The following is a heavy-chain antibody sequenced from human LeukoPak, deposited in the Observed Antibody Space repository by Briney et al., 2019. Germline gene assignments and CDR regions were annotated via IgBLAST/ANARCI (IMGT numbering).Heavy chain of an antibody. V-gene: IGHV4-39*01. J-gene: IGHJ6*03. CDR3: ARISSAYYYYYYYMDV. Sequence: SETLSLTCTVSGGSISSSSYYWGWIRQPPGKGLEWIGSIYYSGSTYYNPSLRSRVTISVDTSKNQFSLKLSSVTAADTAVYHCARISSAYYYYYYYMDVWGKGTTVTVSS. CDR1: GGSISSSSYY. D-gene: IGHD6-6*01. CDR2: IYYSGST.